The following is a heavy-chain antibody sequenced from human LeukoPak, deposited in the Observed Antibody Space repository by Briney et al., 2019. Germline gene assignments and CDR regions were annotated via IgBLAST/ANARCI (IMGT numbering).Heavy chain of an antibody. J-gene: IGHJ6*02. Sequence: ASVKVSCKVSEYSLTELSMHWVRQAPGKGLEWMGGFDSEGGETIYAQKFQGRVTMTEDTSTDTAYMELSSLRSEDTAVYYCATRGPTIADGMDVWGQGTTVTVSS. CDR1: EYSLTELS. CDR3: ATRGPTIADGMDV. D-gene: IGHD5-12*01. V-gene: IGHV1-24*01. CDR2: FDSEGGET.